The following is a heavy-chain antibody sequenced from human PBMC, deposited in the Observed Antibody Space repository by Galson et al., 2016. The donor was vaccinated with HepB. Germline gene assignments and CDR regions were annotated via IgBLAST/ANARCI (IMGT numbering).Heavy chain of an antibody. D-gene: IGHD6-13*01. CDR2: ISTYNGNT. V-gene: IGHV1-18*01. Sequence: SVKVSCKASGYTFTSYDITWVRQAPGQGLEWMGWISTYNGNTNYAQKLQGRVTMTTDTSTSTAYMELRSLTSDDTAVYYCAREGAPIAMPGPPFDYWGQGTLVTVSS. J-gene: IGHJ4*02. CDR3: AREGAPIAMPGPPFDY. CDR1: GYTFTSYD.